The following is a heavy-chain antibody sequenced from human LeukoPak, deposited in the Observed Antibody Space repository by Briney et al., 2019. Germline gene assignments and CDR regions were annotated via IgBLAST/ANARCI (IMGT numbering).Heavy chain of an antibody. Sequence: GGSLRLSCAASGFTFSNYGMHWVRQAPGKGLEWVAFIRYDGSNKYYADSVKGRFTISRDNSKNTLYLQMNSLRAEDTAVYYCAKAFLYSSGWYEDYWGQGTLVTVSS. CDR2: IRYDGSNK. J-gene: IGHJ4*02. V-gene: IGHV3-30*02. D-gene: IGHD6-19*01. CDR3: AKAFLYSSGWYEDY. CDR1: GFTFSNYG.